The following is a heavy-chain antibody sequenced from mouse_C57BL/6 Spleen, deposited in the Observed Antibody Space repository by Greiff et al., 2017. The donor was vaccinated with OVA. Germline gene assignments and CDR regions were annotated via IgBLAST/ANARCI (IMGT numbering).Heavy chain of an antibody. CDR2: IRSKSSNYAT. Sequence: EVKLVESGGGLVQPKGSLKLSCAASGFTFNTYAMHWVRQAPGKGLEWVARIRSKSSNYATYSADSVKDRFTIYRDVSHSMLYLQMNNLKTEDTAMYYCVREEGSYYYGSSKGNWYFDVWGTGTTVTVSS. CDR3: VREEGSYYYGSSKGNWYFDV. D-gene: IGHD1-1*01. CDR1: GFTFNTYA. V-gene: IGHV10-3*01. J-gene: IGHJ1*03.